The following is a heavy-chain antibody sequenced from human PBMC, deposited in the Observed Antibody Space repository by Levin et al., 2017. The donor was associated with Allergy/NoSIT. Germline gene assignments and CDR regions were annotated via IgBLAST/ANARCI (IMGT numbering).Heavy chain of an antibody. CDR3: ARHTSADYFDY. V-gene: IGHV4-39*01. J-gene: IGHJ4*02. D-gene: IGHD3-3*01. CDR1: GGSISSSSYY. CDR2: IYYSGST. Sequence: ASETLSLTCTVSGGSISSSSYYWGWIRQPPGKGLEWIGSIYYSGSTYYNPSLKSRVTISVDTSKNQFSLKLSSVTAADTAVYYCARHTSADYFDYWGQGTLVTVSS.